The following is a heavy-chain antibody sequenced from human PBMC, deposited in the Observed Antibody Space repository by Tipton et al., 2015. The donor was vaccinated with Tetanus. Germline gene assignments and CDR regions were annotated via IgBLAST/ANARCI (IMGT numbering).Heavy chain of an antibody. D-gene: IGHD3-10*01. V-gene: IGHV3-23*01. CDR1: GFTFSSYA. Sequence: SLRLSCAASGFTFSSYAMSWVRQAPGKGLEWVSAISGSGGSTYYADSVKGRFTISRDNSKNTLYLQMNSLRAEDTAVYYCAKQYGAHYYYYGMDVWGQGTTVTVSS. CDR3: AKQYGAHYYYYGMDV. CDR2: ISGSGGST. J-gene: IGHJ6*02.